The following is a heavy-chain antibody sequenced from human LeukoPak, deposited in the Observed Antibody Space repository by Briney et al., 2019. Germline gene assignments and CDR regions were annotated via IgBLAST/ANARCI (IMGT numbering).Heavy chain of an antibody. Sequence: GGSLRLSCAASGFNFNTYWMHWVRQTPGKGLMWVSRVKSDGLSTNYADSVKGRFTIPRDNAMNTLHLQMNSLRAEDTAVYYCARGGSPPEALGDTFDVWGQGTLVTVSS. V-gene: IGHV3-74*01. J-gene: IGHJ3*01. CDR1: GFNFNTYW. D-gene: IGHD1-26*01. CDR3: ARGGSPPEALGDTFDV. CDR2: VKSDGLST.